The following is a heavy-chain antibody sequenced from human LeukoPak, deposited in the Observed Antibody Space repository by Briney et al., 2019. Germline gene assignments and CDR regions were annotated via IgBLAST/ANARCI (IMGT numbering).Heavy chain of an antibody. Sequence: ASVKVSCKASGYTFTGYYMHWVRQAPGQGLEWMGWINPNSGGTNYAQKFQGRVTMTRDTSISTAYMELSRLRSDDTAVYYCARDSPFTVGVDDAEFDYWGQGTLVTVS. V-gene: IGHV1-2*02. CDR2: INPNSGGT. D-gene: IGHD1-14*01. J-gene: IGHJ4*02. CDR1: GYTFTGYY. CDR3: ARDSPFTVGVDDAEFDY.